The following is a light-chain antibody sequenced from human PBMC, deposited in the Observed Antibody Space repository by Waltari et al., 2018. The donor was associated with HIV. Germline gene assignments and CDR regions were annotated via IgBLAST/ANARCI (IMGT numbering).Light chain of an antibody. CDR1: NLGRKS. J-gene: IGLJ2*01. V-gene: IGLV3-21*03. Sequence: SYVLTQPPSLAVTPGKTATISCGGENLGRKSVHWYRQKPVQVPLLVVYADSERPSGIPERISGVNSGNTASLTISRVEAGDEADYFCQVWDSDTDGVIFGGGTKLTVL. CDR3: QVWDSDTDGVI. CDR2: ADS.